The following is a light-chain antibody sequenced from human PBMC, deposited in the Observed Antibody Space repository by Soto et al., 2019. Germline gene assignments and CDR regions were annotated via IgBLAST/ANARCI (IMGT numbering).Light chain of an antibody. CDR2: AAS. J-gene: IGKJ5*01. CDR3: QQGNSFPVT. Sequence: DIQMTQSPSSVSASVGDRVTITCRASQGINSWLAWYQQKPGKAPNLLIYAASSLQSGVPSRFSGSGSCTDFTLTISSLQPEDFATYFCQQGNSFPVTFGQGTRLEIK. CDR1: QGINSW. V-gene: IGKV1-12*01.